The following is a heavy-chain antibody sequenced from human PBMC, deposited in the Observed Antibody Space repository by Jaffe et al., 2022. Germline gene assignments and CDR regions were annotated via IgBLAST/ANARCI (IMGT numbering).Heavy chain of an antibody. CDR3: TTDTLDYGDYLGY. Sequence: EVQLVESGGGLVKPGGSLRLSCAASGFTFSNAWMSWVRQAPGKGLEWVGRIKSKTDGGTTDYAAPVKGRFTISRDDSKNTLYLQMNSLKTEDTAVYYCTTDTLDYGDYLGYWGQGTLVTVSS. CDR2: IKSKTDGGTT. CDR1: GFTFSNAW. J-gene: IGHJ4*02. V-gene: IGHV3-15*01. D-gene: IGHD4-17*01.